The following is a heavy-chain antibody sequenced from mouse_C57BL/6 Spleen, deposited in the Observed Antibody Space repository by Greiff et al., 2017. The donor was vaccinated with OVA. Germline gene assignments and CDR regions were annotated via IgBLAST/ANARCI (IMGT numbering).Heavy chain of an antibody. CDR2: ISDGGSYT. CDR3: ARDRNDYGKYYAMDY. V-gene: IGHV5-4*01. J-gene: IGHJ4*01. Sequence: EVQGVESGGGLVKPGGSLKLSCAASGFTFSSYAMSWVRQTPEKRLEWVATISDGGSYTYYPDNVKGRFTISRDNAKNNLYLQMSHLKSEDTAMYYCARDRNDYGKYYAMDYWGQGTSVTVSS. D-gene: IGHD2-4*01. CDR1: GFTFSSYA.